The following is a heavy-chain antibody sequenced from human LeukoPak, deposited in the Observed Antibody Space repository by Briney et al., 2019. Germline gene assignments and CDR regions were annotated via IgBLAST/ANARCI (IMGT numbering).Heavy chain of an antibody. CDR2: IFYSGST. D-gene: IGHD3-10*01. V-gene: IGHV4-39*07. Sequence: SETLSLTCTVSSGSISTSNYYWGWVRQPPGKALEWIGNIFYSGSTYYSPSLKSRVTISLDTSKNQFSLKLSSVTAADSAVYYCARGKVRGVRFDYWGQGTLVTVSS. CDR3: ARGKVRGVRFDY. CDR1: SGSISTSNYY. J-gene: IGHJ4*02.